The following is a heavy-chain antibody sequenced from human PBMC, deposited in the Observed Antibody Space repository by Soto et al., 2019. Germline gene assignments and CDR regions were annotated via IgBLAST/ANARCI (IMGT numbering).Heavy chain of an antibody. V-gene: IGHV3-21*01. D-gene: IGHD4-17*01. CDR1: GFTFSSYN. CDR2: ISSSSSYI. Sequence: EVQLVESGGGLVKPGGSLRLSCAASGFTFSSYNMNWVRQAPGKGLEWVSSISSSSSYIYYADSVKGRFTISRDNAKNSRQLQINSLRTDDTAAYYCARTRRGDYNNYYYYYGMDVWGQGTTVTVSS. J-gene: IGHJ6*02. CDR3: ARTRRGDYNNYYYYYGMDV.